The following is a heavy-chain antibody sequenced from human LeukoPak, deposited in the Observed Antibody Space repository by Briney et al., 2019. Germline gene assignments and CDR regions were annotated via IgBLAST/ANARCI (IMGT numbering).Heavy chain of an antibody. J-gene: IGHJ4*02. Sequence: GGSLRLSCAASGFTFSSYGMHWVRQAPGKGLEWVAVISYDGSNKYSADSVKGRFTISRDNSKNTLYLQMNSLRAEDTAVYYCAKGDSSGYYTLRYFDYWGQGTLVTVSS. D-gene: IGHD3-22*01. CDR1: GFTFSSYG. V-gene: IGHV3-30*18. CDR3: AKGDSSGYYTLRYFDY. CDR2: ISYDGSNK.